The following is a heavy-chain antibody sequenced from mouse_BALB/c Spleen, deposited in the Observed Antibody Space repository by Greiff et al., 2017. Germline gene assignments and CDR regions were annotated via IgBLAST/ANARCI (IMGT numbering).Heavy chain of an antibody. V-gene: IGHV1-26*01. J-gene: IGHJ4*01. Sequence: EVQLQQSGPELVKPGASVKISCKASGYSFTGYYMHWVKQSHVKSLEWIGRINPYNGATSYNQNFKDKASLTVDKSSSTAYMELHSLTSEDSAVYYCAKGYDVYYYAMDYWGQGTSVTVSS. D-gene: IGHD2-14*01. CDR2: INPYNGAT. CDR1: GYSFTGYY. CDR3: AKGYDVYYYAMDY.